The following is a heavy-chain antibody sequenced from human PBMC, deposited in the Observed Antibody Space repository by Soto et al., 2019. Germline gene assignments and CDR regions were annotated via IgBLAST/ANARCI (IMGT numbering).Heavy chain of an antibody. D-gene: IGHD2-21*02. CDR1: GFSFKDAW. V-gene: IGHV3-15*07. J-gene: IGHJ4*02. CDR3: TSFFHRRRGLFDY. Sequence: EVQLVESGGGFVESGGSLRLSCAASGFSFKDAWMTWVRQAPGKGLEWVGRIKSRTDGGTADYGTAVKGRFTMSRDDSKDTQCLHMDGLKREDTGVYYCTSFFHRRRGLFDYWGQGTQVNVSS. CDR2: IKSRTDGGTA.